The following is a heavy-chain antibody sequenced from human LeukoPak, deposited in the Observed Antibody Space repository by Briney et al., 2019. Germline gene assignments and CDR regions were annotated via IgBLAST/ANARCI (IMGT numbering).Heavy chain of an antibody. CDR3: ARGPSPLDYDFWSGYYMGYYFDY. CDR2: IKQDGSEK. J-gene: IGHJ4*02. CDR1: GFTFSIYA. D-gene: IGHD3-3*01. Sequence: PGGSLRLSCAASGFTFSIYAMHWVRQAPGKGLEWVANIKQDGSEKYYVDSVKGRFTISRDNAKNSLYLQMNSLRAEDTAVYYCARGPSPLDYDFWSGYYMGYYFDYWGQGTLVTVSS. V-gene: IGHV3-7*01.